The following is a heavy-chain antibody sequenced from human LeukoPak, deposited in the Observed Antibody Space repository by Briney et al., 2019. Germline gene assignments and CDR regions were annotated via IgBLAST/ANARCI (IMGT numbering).Heavy chain of an antibody. V-gene: IGHV1-18*01. CDR2: ISAYNGNT. D-gene: IGHD2-2*01. CDR3: ARDVVVPAAISPPSFDY. CDR1: GYTFTSYG. J-gene: IGHJ4*02. Sequence: GASVKVSCKASGYTFTSYGISWVRQAPGQGLEWMGWISAYNGNTNYAQKLQGRVTMTTDTSTSTAYMELRSLRSDDTAVYYCARDVVVPAAISPPSFDYWGQGTLVTVSS.